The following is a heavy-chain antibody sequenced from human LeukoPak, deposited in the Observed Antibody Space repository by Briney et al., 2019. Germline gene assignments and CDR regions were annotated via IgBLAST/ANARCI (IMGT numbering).Heavy chain of an antibody. CDR1: GIPFNSYP. D-gene: IGHD6-6*01. CDR3: AADRFGSSSTRVGLDY. Sequence: GSLRLSCVSAGIPFNSYPMHCVRQAPGKGLEWVADISYDGSNQYFADSVRGRFTISRDNSKNTLYLQMNSLKTEDTAVYYCAADRFGSSSTRVGLDYWGQGTLVTVSS. CDR2: ISYDGSNQ. V-gene: IGHV3-30-3*01. J-gene: IGHJ4*02.